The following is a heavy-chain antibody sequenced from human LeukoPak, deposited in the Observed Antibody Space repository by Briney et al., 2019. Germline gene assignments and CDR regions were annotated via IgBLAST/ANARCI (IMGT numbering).Heavy chain of an antibody. CDR3: AKIGGYFDY. V-gene: IGHV3-23*01. J-gene: IGHJ4*02. CDR2: ITGTGENT. D-gene: IGHD3-10*01. Sequence: GGSLRLSCAASGFTFRSNSMSWVRQAPGKGLEWVSAITGTGENTYYADFVKGRFTISRDNSNNTLYLQMDSLRAEDTAVYYCAKIGGYFDYWGQGALVTVSS. CDR1: GFTFRSNS.